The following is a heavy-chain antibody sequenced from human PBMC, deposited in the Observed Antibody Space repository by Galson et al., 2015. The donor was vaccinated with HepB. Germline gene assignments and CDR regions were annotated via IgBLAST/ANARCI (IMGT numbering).Heavy chain of an antibody. Sequence: SVKVSCKASGYNFATYYIHWVRQAPGHGLEWMGVINPSDGRTTYAQKLQGRVTMTRDTSSSTVYMDLSSLRSDDTAVYFCARERGPGWARTGYFDYWGQGTPVTVSS. CDR3: ARERGPGWARTGYFDY. J-gene: IGHJ4*02. D-gene: IGHD6-19*01. CDR2: INPSDGRT. V-gene: IGHV1-46*04. CDR1: GYNFATYY.